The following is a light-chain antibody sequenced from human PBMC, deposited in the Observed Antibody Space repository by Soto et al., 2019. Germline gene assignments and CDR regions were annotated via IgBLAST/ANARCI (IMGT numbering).Light chain of an antibody. Sequence: QSALTQPASVSGSPGQSITISCTGTSSDVGGYTYVSWYQQHPGKVPKLMIYHVSNRPSGVSNRFSGSKSGNTASLTISGPQAEDEADYYCSSYTSASTVVFGGGTKLTVL. J-gene: IGLJ2*01. CDR1: SSDVGGYTY. CDR3: SSYTSASTVV. V-gene: IGLV2-14*01. CDR2: HVS.